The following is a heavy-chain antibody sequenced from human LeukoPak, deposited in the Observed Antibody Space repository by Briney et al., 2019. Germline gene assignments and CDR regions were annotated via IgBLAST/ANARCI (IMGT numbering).Heavy chain of an antibody. V-gene: IGHV3-21*01. Sequence: GGSLRLSCAASGFTFSDYTLNWVRQPPGKGLEWVSSITGDSTYIYYADSVKGRFTVSRDNAKNSLYLHINSLRAEDTAIYYCARVQGSPYWGQGTLVTVSS. CDR1: GFTFSDYT. CDR2: ITGDSTYI. CDR3: ARVQGSPY. J-gene: IGHJ4*02.